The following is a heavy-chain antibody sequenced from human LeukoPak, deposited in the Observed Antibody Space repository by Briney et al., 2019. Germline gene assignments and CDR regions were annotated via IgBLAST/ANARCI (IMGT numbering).Heavy chain of an antibody. D-gene: IGHD2-2*02. CDR3: ARDGPPDCSSTSCYTGYFDY. V-gene: IGHV3-30*01. Sequence: GGSLRLSCAASGFTFSSYAMHWVRQAPGKGLQWVAVISYDGSNKYYADSVKGRFTISRDNSKNTLYLQMNSLRAEDTAVYYCARDGPPDCSSTSCYTGYFDYWGQGTLVTVSS. CDR2: ISYDGSNK. CDR1: GFTFSSYA. J-gene: IGHJ4*02.